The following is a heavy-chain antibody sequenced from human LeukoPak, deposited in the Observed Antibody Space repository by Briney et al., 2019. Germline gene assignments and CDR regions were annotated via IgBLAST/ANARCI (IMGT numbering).Heavy chain of an antibody. CDR3: AKHSGHSYGALDY. V-gene: IGHV3-23*01. CDR2: ISGSGGGT. Sequence: GGSLRLSCAASGFTFSNSIMSWVRQAPGKGLEWVSAISGSGGGTFYSDSVKGRFTISRDNSKNTLYLQMNSLRAEDTAVYYCAKHSGHSYGALDYWGQGTLVIVSS. D-gene: IGHD5-18*01. CDR1: GFTFSNSI. J-gene: IGHJ4*02.